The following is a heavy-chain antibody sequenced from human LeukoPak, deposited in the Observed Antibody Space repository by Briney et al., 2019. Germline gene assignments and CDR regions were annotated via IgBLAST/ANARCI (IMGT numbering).Heavy chain of an antibody. Sequence: QSGGSLRLSCAASGFTFSSYAMSWVRQAPGKGLEWVSGISRNGYTTYYADSVKGRFTISRDNSKNTLYLQMNSLRAEDTAVYYCAKRRMGYSIEFDYWGQGTLVTVSS. V-gene: IGHV3-23*01. CDR3: AKRRMGYSIEFDY. CDR2: ISRNGYTT. CDR1: GFTFSSYA. D-gene: IGHD6-13*01. J-gene: IGHJ4*02.